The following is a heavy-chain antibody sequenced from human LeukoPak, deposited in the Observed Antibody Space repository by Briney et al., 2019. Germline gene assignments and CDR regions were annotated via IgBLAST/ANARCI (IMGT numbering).Heavy chain of an antibody. D-gene: IGHD2-2*01. CDR1: GFTFSDYY. Sequence: GGSLRLSCAASGFTFSDYYMNWIRQAPGKGLEWISYMSSSGSTVSYADSVTGRFTVSRDNAKNSLHLQMNSLRAEDTAVYYCARSILPAANAIDYWGQGTLLTVSS. CDR3: ARSILPAANAIDY. V-gene: IGHV3-11*04. J-gene: IGHJ4*02. CDR2: MSSSGSTV.